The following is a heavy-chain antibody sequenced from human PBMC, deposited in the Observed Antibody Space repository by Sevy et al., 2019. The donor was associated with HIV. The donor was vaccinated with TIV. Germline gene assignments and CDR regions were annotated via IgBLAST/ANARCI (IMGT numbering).Heavy chain of an antibody. V-gene: IGHV3-74*01. Sequence: GGCLRLSCAASGFTFSSYWMHWVRQAPGKGLVWVSRINSDGSSTSYADSVKGRFTISRDNAKNTLYLQMNSLRAEDTAVYYCARAEYNWNPAAFDIWGQGTMVTVSS. CDR1: GFTFSSYW. CDR2: INSDGSST. J-gene: IGHJ3*02. CDR3: ARAEYNWNPAAFDI. D-gene: IGHD1-20*01.